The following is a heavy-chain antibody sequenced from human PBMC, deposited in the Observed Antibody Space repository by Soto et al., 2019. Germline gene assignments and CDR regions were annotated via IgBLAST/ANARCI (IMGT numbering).Heavy chain of an antibody. CDR3: ERDGMTTVIAYYYYYGMDV. J-gene: IGHJ6*02. CDR1: GGSISSYY. Sequence: SETLSLTCTFAGGSISSYYLSWIRQPAGKGLEWIGRIYTSGSTNYNPSLRSRVTMSVDTSKNQFSLNLSSVTAADTAVYYCERDGMTTVIAYYYYYGMDVCGQGTKVTVSS. V-gene: IGHV4-4*07. D-gene: IGHD4-17*01. CDR2: IYTSGST.